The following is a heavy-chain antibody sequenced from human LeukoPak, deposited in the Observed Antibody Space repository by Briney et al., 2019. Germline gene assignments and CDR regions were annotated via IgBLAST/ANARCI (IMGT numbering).Heavy chain of an antibody. V-gene: IGHV3-21*01. CDR2: ISSGGSYI. D-gene: IGHD6-6*01. CDR3: ARGPSIAARYDAFDI. CDR1: GFAFSSYN. J-gene: IGHJ3*02. Sequence: PGGSLRLSCAASGFAFSSYNMNWVRQAPGKGLEWVSFISSGGSYIYYADSVKGRFTISRDNAKNSLYLQVISLRAEDTAVYYCARGPSIAARYDAFDIWGQGTMVTVSS.